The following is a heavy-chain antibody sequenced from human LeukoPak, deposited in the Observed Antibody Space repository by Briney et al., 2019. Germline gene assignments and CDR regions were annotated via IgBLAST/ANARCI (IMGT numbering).Heavy chain of an antibody. CDR1: GFTFDDYG. J-gene: IGHJ6*02. CDR2: INWNGGST. V-gene: IGHV3-20*04. Sequence: GVSLRLSCAASGFTFDDYGMSWVRQAPGKGLEWVSGINWNGGSTGYADSVKGRFTISRDNAKNSLYLQMNCLRAEDTALYYCAREGSGSYKGYYGMDVWGQGTTVTVSS. D-gene: IGHD1-26*01. CDR3: AREGSGSYKGYYGMDV.